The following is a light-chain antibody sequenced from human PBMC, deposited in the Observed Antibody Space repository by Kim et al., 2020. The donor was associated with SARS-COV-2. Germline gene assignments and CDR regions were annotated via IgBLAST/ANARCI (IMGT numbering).Light chain of an antibody. CDR3: QQRSNWPLT. CDR2: DAF. V-gene: IGKV3-11*01. Sequence: EIVLTQSPATLSLSPGERATLSCRASQSISTYLAWYQQKPGQAPRLLIYDAFNRATGIPARFSGSGSGTDFTLTISSLEPEDFAVYYCQQRSNWPLTFGGGTKVDIK. CDR1: QSISTY. J-gene: IGKJ4*01.